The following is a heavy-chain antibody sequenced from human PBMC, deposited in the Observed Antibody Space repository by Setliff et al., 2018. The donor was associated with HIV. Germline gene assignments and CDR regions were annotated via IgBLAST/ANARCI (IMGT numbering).Heavy chain of an antibody. D-gene: IGHD5-12*01. V-gene: IGHV4-61*09. CDR2: IYPSGST. Sequence: SETLSLTCTVSGGSISSNNYFWSWIRQPAGKGLEWIGHIYPSGSTNYNPSLKSRVTISVDTSKNQFSLKLSSVTAADTAVYYCARGATLLPGYSDRWEYFYMDVWGKGTTVTVSS. CDR3: ARGATLLPGYSDRWEYFYMDV. J-gene: IGHJ6*03. CDR1: GGSISSNNYF.